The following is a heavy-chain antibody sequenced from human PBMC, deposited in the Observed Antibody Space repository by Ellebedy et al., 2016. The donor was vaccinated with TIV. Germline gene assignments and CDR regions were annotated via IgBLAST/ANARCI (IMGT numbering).Heavy chain of an antibody. Sequence: ASVKVSCXASGYIFTDYHMHWVRQAPGQGLEWMGWINPNSGGTNYAQKFQGRVTMTRNTSISTAYMELSSLRSEDTAVYYCARGLRDRSSAADAFDIWGQGTMVTVSS. CDR3: ARGLRDRSSAADAFDI. CDR1: GYIFTDYH. J-gene: IGHJ3*02. CDR2: INPNSGGT. D-gene: IGHD2-2*01. V-gene: IGHV1-2*02.